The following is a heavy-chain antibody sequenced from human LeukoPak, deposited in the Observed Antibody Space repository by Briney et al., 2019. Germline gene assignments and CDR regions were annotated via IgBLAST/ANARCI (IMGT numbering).Heavy chain of an antibody. Sequence: GGSLRLSCAASGFTFRNAWLSWVRQAPGKGLEYVAAISRNGGSTYYADSVKGRFTISRDNSKNTLYLQMSSLRAEDTAVYLCVKDLRSDFMGVLSRYLSYWGQGTLVTVSS. D-gene: IGHD2/OR15-2a*01. CDR1: GFTFRNAW. V-gene: IGHV3-64D*09. CDR3: VKDLRSDFMGVLSRYLSY. CDR2: ISRNGGST. J-gene: IGHJ4*02.